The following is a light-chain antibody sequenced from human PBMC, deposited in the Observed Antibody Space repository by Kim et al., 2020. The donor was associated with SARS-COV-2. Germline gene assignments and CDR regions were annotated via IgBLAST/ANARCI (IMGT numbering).Light chain of an antibody. CDR1: QSVGKS. Sequence: ERDTHSCRASQSVGKSLAWYQHKPGKAPRLLIYDASNRVTSSPARFSGSGSGTDFTLSISRLEPEDFAVYYCQQRSSWPRALTFGGGNKVDIK. J-gene: IGKJ4*01. V-gene: IGKV3-11*01. CDR3: QQRSSWPRALT. CDR2: DAS.